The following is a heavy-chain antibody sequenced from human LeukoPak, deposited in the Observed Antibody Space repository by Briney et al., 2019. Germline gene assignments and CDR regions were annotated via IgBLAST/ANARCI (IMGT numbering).Heavy chain of an antibody. Sequence: GGSLRLSCAASRFTFSSFVMNWVRQAPGKGLEWVSGISGSGGNAYYADSVRGRFTISGDNPKNTLFLQMNSLRAEDTAVYYCAKGLPEASWGQGTLVTVSS. CDR2: ISGSGGNA. CDR3: AKGLPEAS. D-gene: IGHD1-14*01. J-gene: IGHJ5*02. V-gene: IGHV3-23*01. CDR1: RFTFSSFV.